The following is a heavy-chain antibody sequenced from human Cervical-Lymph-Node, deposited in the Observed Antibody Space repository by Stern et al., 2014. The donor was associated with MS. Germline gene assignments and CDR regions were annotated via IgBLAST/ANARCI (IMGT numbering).Heavy chain of an antibody. CDR3: ARGGSAYYYGMDV. CDR1: GFTFSDHY. V-gene: IGHV3-11*01. CDR2: ISRTGDTM. Sequence: VQLVESGGGLVKPGESLRLSCAASGFTFSDHYMSWVRQAPGKGLEWISYISRTGDTMYYADAVKGRFTISRDNVKNSLYLQINSLRAEDAALYYCARGGSAYYYGMDVWGQGTAVTVSS. J-gene: IGHJ6*02.